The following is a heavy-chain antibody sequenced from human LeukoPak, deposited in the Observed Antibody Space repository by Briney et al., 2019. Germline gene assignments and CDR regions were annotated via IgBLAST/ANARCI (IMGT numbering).Heavy chain of an antibody. J-gene: IGHJ4*02. CDR3: ASSEIAARLDY. Sequence: GGSLRLSCAASGFSVSSNYMSWVRQAPGKGLEWVSVIYSGGSTYYADSAKGRFSISRDNSKNTLYLQMNSLRAEDTAVYYCASSEIAARLDYWGQGTLVTVSS. CDR2: IYSGGST. D-gene: IGHD6-13*01. CDR1: GFSVSSNY. V-gene: IGHV3-66*01.